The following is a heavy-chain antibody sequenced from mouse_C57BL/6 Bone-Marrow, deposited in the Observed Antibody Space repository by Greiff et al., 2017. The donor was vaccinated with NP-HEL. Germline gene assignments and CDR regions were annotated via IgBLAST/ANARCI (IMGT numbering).Heavy chain of an antibody. V-gene: IGHV1-61*01. CDR1: GYTFTSYW. CDR2: IYPSDSET. J-gene: IGHJ2*01. D-gene: IGHD1-1*01. Sequence: QVQLQQPGAELVRPGSSVKLSCKASGYTFTSYWMDWVKQRPGQGLEWIGNIYPSDSETHYNQKFKDKATLTVDKSSSTAYRQLSSLTSEDSAVYYCARKIYYFYFDYWGQGTTLTASS. CDR3: ARKIYYFYFDY.